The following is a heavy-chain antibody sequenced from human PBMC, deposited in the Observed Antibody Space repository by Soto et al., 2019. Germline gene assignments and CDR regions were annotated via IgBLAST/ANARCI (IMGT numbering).Heavy chain of an antibody. V-gene: IGHV4-39*01. CDR3: ERRDTGSYGYYFDY. Sequence: QLQLQESGPGLVKPSETLSLTCTVSAGSISSSSYYWGWIRQPPGKGLEWIGSIYYSGSTYYNPTLKRRITISVDASKNQSSLKLSSVTAADTAVYYCERRDTGSYGYYFDYWGEGTLVSVS. CDR2: IYYSGST. D-gene: IGHD1-26*01. CDR1: AGSISSSSYY. J-gene: IGHJ4*02.